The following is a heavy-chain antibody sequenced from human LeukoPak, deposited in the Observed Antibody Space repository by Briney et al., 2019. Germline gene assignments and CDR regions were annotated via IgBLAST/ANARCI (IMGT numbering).Heavy chain of an antibody. D-gene: IGHD5-12*01. CDR1: GGSISSGGYS. J-gene: IGHJ3*02. CDR3: ARAWPNHDAFDI. Sequence: SQTLSLTCAVSGGSISSGGYSWSWIRQPPGKGLEWIGYIYHSGSTYYNPSLKSRVTISVDRSKDQFSLKLSSVTAADTAVYYCARAWPNHDAFDIWCQGTMVTVSS. V-gene: IGHV4-30-2*01. CDR2: IYHSGST.